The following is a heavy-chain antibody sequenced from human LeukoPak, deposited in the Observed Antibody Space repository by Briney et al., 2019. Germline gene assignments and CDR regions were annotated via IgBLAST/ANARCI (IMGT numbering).Heavy chain of an antibody. D-gene: IGHD3-3*01. CDR1: GFTFSTYP. Sequence: PGTSLRHSCEASGFTFSTYPLHWVRQAPGKGLDWVAFISYDGNNKNYAESVKGRFIISRDNSKNTLYPQMNSLRTEDTAVYYCARDWYYDFWRGHYFWGQGALVTVSS. J-gene: IGHJ4*02. CDR3: ARDWYYDFWRGHYF. CDR2: ISYDGNNK. V-gene: IGHV3-30-3*01.